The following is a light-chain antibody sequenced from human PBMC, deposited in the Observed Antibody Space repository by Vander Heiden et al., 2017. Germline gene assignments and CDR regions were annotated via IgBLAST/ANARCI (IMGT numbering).Light chain of an antibody. CDR3: HQYNTFPYT. J-gene: IGKJ2*01. Sequence: DIQMTKSPATLSASVGDRVTITCRASQNITGWLAWYQQKPGRAPKLLIYKASSLENGVSATFSGSGSGTDFTLTVSSLQPDDFATYYCHQYNTFPYTFGQGTKLEMK. V-gene: IGKV1-5*03. CDR1: QNITGW. CDR2: KAS.